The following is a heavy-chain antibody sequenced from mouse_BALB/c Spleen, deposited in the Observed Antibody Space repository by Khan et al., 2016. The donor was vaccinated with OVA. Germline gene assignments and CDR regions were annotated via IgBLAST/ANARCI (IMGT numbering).Heavy chain of an antibody. J-gene: IGHJ4*01. D-gene: IGHD2-10*01. CDR1: GFSLTNYG. V-gene: IGHV2-6-1*01. CDR2: IWNDGTT. CDR3: ARQPYYHYNIMDY. Sequence: QVQLKESGPGLAAPSQSLSITCTISGFSLTNYGIHWVRQPPGKGLEWLVVIWNDGTTTYNSALKSRLTITKDNSQSQAFLKMNRLQTDDTAIYFCARQPYYHYNIMDYWGQGTSVTVSS.